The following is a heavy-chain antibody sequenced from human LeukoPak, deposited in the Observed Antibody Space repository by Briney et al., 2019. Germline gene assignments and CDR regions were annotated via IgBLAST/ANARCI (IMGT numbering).Heavy chain of an antibody. V-gene: IGHV3-33*08. D-gene: IGHD2-15*01. CDR3: ARDGSQSCSAGSCDWFDP. CDR1: GFTFSSYA. Sequence: GGSLRLSCAASGFTFSSYAMSWVRQAPGKGLEWVAVIWYDGSNKYYADSVKGRFTISRDNSKNTLYLQLSRLRAEDTAVYYCARDGSQSCSAGSCDWFDPWGQGALVTVSS. J-gene: IGHJ5*02. CDR2: IWYDGSNK.